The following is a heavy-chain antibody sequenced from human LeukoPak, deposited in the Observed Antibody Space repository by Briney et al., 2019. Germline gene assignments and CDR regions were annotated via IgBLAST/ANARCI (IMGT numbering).Heavy chain of an antibody. V-gene: IGHV1-69*04. CDR2: IIPIFGIA. CDR3: ARAVLSGYDILTGYQD. D-gene: IGHD3-9*01. Sequence: SVKVSCKASGGTFSSYAISWVRQAPGQGLEWMGRIIPIFGIANYAQKFQGRATITADKSTSTAYMELSSLRSEDTAVYYCARAVLSGYDILTGYQDWGQGTLVTVSS. J-gene: IGHJ4*02. CDR1: GGTFSSYA.